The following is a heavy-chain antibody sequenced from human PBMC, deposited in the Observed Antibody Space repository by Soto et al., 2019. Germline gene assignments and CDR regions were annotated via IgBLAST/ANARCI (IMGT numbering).Heavy chain of an antibody. CDR3: ARADCTNGVCYPYYYYGMDV. V-gene: IGHV1-69*01. J-gene: IGHJ6*02. D-gene: IGHD2-8*01. CDR2: IIPIFGTA. Sequence: QVQLVQSGAEVKKPGSSVKVSCKASGGTFSSYAISWVRQAPGQGLEWMGGIIPIFGTANYAQKFQGRVTITADESTSTAYMELSILRSEDTAVYYCARADCTNGVCYPYYYYGMDVWGQGTTVTVSS. CDR1: GGTFSSYA.